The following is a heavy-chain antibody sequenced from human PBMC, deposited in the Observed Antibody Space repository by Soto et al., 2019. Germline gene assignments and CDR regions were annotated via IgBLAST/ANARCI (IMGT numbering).Heavy chain of an antibody. D-gene: IGHD3-10*01. CDR1: GYTFSNFA. CDR2: INPGNGNT. CDR3: ARAVARGVKTIYYYYGMDV. Sequence: QVQLVQSGAEVKKPGASVKVSCKASGYTFSNFAMHWVRQAPGRRLVWMGWINPGNGNTKYSQTFQGRVTITRDTSASTAYMELSSLRSEDTAVYYCARAVARGVKTIYYYYGMDVWGQGTTVTVSS. J-gene: IGHJ6*02. V-gene: IGHV1-3*01.